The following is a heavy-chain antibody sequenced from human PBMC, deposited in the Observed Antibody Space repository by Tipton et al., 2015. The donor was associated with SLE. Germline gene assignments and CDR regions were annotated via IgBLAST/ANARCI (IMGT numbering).Heavy chain of an antibody. V-gene: IGHV4-39*01. CDR1: GGSITSTTYW. D-gene: IGHD1-26*01. CDR2: ILYAGGTT. CDR3: ARLVIGVGALDY. J-gene: IGHJ4*02. Sequence: TLSLTCTVSGGSITSTTYWWGWIRQPPGKNLEWIGSILYAGGTTYYNPSLKSRVAIDIDASKNQFSVRLTSVTAADTAVYYCARLVIGVGALDYWGQGTLVTVSS.